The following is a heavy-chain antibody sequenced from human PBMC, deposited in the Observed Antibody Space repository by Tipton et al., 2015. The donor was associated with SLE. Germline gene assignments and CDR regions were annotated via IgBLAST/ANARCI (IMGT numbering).Heavy chain of an antibody. V-gene: IGHV4-39*01. D-gene: IGHD1-14*01. CDR3: ARRRTNGNPSWFDP. CDR2: IYYSGTT. CDR1: GGSISSGSYY. Sequence: TLSLTCTVSGGSISSGSYYWGWIRQTPGKGLEWIGTIYYSGTTSYSPSLKSRVTISVDTSKNQFSLKLNSVTAADTAVYYCARRRTNGNPSWFDPWGQGTLVTASS. J-gene: IGHJ5*02.